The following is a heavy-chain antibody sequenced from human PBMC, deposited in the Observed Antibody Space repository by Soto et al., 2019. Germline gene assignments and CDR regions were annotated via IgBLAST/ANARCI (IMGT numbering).Heavy chain of an antibody. D-gene: IGHD4-17*01. CDR2: IYYSGST. Sequence: SETLSLTCIVSGGSISSYYWSWIRQPPGKGLEWIGYIYYSGSTNYNPSLKSRVTISVDTSKNQFSLKLSSVTAADTAVYYCARDDYGFDYWGQGTLVTVSS. CDR3: ARDDYGFDY. V-gene: IGHV4-59*01. J-gene: IGHJ4*02. CDR1: GGSISSYY.